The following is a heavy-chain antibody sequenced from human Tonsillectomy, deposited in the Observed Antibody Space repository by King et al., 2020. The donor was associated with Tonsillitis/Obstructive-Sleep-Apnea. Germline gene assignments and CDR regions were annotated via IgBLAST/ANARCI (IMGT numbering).Heavy chain of an antibody. Sequence: VQLVESGGGVVQPGRSQRLSCAASGFRFSFSAFAMHWVRQAPGKGLEWVAVIWYDGTNKYYADSVKGRFTIARDNSKNTVYLELNSLRAEDTAVYYCARGGSGGIFGPGSSPQDNWLDPWGQGILVTVSS. D-gene: IGHD3/OR15-3a*01. J-gene: IGHJ5*02. V-gene: IGHV3-33*01. CDR3: ARGGSGGIFGPGSSPQDNWLDP. CDR2: IWYDGTNK. CDR1: GFRFSFSAFA.